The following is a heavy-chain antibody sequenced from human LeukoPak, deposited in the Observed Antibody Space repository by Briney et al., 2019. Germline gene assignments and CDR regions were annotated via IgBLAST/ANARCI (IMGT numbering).Heavy chain of an antibody. Sequence: GGSLRLSCAASGFTFSSYAMHWVRQAPGKGLEWVAVISYDGSNKYYADSVKGRFTISRDNSKNTLYLQMNSLRTEGTAMYYCAREYYYGSGSEFDYWGQGTLVTVSS. CDR1: GFTFSSYA. J-gene: IGHJ4*02. V-gene: IGHV3-30*04. CDR3: AREYYYGSGSEFDY. D-gene: IGHD3-10*01. CDR2: ISYDGSNK.